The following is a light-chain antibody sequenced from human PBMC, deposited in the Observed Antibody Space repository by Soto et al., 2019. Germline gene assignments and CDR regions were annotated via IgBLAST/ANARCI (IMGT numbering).Light chain of an antibody. J-gene: IGLJ1*01. CDR1: SSDIGAYNY. CDR3: SSPPTSTPRV. CDR2: EVT. V-gene: IGLV2-14*01. Sequence: QSVLTQPASVAGAPGQAIAISCTGTSSDIGAYNYVSWYQQHPGKAPKLMIHEVTNRPSGVSDRFSGSKSGNTASLPISGLPADDEADYYCSSPPTSTPRVFGTGTKVTVL.